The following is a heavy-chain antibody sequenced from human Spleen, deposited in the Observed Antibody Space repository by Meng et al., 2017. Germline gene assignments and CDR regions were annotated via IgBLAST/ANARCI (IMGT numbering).Heavy chain of an antibody. CDR2: INHSGST. CDR1: GVSFSDYY. J-gene: IGHJ4*02. D-gene: IGHD4-11*01. CDR3: ARGPTTMAHDFDY. V-gene: IGHV4-34*04. Sequence: QVPPEEGAAGLFKPSATLSLTCVVSGVSFSDYYWRWSRQPPGKGLEWIWEINHSGSTNHNPSLESRATISVDTSQNNLSLKLSSVTAADSAVYYCARGPTTMAHDFDYWGQGTLVTVFS.